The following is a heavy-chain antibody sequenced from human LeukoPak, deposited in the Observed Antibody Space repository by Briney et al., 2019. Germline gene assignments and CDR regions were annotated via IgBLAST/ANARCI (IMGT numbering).Heavy chain of an antibody. CDR3: ASLIQNVYYGSEGAGYFDL. Sequence: ASVKVSCKASGYTFTGYYLHWVRQAPGQGLEWMGWINPNSGGTNYAHKFQGRVTMTRNTSITTAYMELSSLRSEDTAMYYCASLIQNVYYGSEGAGYFDLWGRGTLVTVSS. CDR1: GYTFTGYY. D-gene: IGHD3-10*01. CDR2: INPNSGGT. V-gene: IGHV1-2*02. J-gene: IGHJ2*01.